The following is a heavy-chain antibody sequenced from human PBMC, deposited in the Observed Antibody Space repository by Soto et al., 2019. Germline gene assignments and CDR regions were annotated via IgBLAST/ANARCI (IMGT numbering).Heavy chain of an antibody. V-gene: IGHV1-3*01. CDR2: INAGNGNT. CDR3: ARESGYCSSTSCYPEYNWFDP. D-gene: IGHD2-2*01. CDR1: GYTFTSYA. Sequence: ASVKVSCKASGYTFTSYAMHWVRQAPGQRLEWMGWINAGNGNTKYSQKFQGRVTITRDTSASTAYMELSSLRSEDTAVYYCARESGYCSSTSCYPEYNWFDPWGQGTLVTVSS. J-gene: IGHJ5*02.